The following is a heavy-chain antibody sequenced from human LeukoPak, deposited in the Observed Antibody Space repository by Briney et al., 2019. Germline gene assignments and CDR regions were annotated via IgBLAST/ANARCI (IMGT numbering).Heavy chain of an antibody. Sequence: GASVKVSCKASGYTFTSYAMNWVRRAPGQGLEWMGWINTNTGNPTYAQGFTGRFVFSLDTSVSTAYLQISSLKAEDTAVYYCARDGPPDYYDSSGYYWGSYFDYWGQGTLVTVSS. CDR1: GYTFTSYA. CDR3: ARDGPPDYYDSSGYYWGSYFDY. J-gene: IGHJ4*02. D-gene: IGHD3-22*01. V-gene: IGHV7-4-1*02. CDR2: INTNTGNP.